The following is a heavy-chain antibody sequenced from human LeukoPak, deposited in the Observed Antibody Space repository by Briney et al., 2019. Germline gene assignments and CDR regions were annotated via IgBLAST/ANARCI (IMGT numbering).Heavy chain of an antibody. CDR2: IKQDGSEK. J-gene: IGHJ6*03. V-gene: IGHV3-7*03. D-gene: IGHD2-2*01. CDR3: ARDRTSRNYYYYYMDV. CDR1: GFTFSSYW. Sequence: GGSLRLSCAASGFTFSSYWMSWVRQAPGKGLEWVANIKQDGSEKYYVDSVKGRFTISRDNAKNSLYLQMNSLRAEDTAVYYCARDRTSRNYYYYYMDVWGKGTTVTVSS.